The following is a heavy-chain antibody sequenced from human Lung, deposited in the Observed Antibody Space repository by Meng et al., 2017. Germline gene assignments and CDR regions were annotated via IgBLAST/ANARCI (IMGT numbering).Heavy chain of an antibody. V-gene: IGHV4-34*01. CDR3: ARGPTTMAHDFDY. D-gene: IGHD4-11*01. J-gene: IGHJ4*02. CDR2: INHSGST. CDR1: GGSFSDYY. Sequence: HVPIQRWGAGLLKPSETLSLTCVVSGGSFSDYYWSWIRQPPGKGLEWIGEINHSGSTNYNPSLESRATISVDTSQNNLSLKLSSVTAADSAVYYCARGPTTMAHDFDYWGQGTLVTVSS.